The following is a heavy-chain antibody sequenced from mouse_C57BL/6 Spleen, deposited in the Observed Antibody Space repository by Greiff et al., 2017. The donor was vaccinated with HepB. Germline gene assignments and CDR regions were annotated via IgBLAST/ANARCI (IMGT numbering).Heavy chain of an antibody. CDR1: GYTFTSYW. V-gene: IGHV1-50*01. J-gene: IGHJ1*03. CDR3: AYLRV. CDR2: IDPSDSYT. Sequence: QVQLQQPGAELVKPGASVKLSCKASGYTFTSYWMQWVKQRPGQGLEWIGEIDPSDSYTNYNQKLKGKATLTVDTSSSTAYMQLSSLTSEDSAVYYCAYLRVWGTGTTVTVSS.